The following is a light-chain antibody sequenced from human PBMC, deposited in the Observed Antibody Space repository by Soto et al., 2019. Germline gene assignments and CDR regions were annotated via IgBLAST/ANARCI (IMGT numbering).Light chain of an antibody. CDR1: QGISNY. Sequence: DIQMTQSPSSLSSSVGDRVTITCRASQGISNYLAWYQQKPGKVPELLIYATSTLQAGVPSRFSGSGSGTDVTLTISSLQPEDVATSYCQNYNNVPFTFGPGNKVDIK. CDR2: ATS. CDR3: QNYNNVPFT. J-gene: IGKJ3*01. V-gene: IGKV1-27*01.